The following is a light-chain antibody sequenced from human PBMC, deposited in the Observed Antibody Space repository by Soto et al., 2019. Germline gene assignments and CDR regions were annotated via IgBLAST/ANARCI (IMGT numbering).Light chain of an antibody. CDR3: QQYGDLPRYT. V-gene: IGKV3-20*01. Sequence: VLTQSPATLSLSPGESATLTCRASRRVSAGYLAWYQQKPGQAPRLLIYGASRRAPGIPDRFSGIASGTDFTLTIFRLEPEDFAVFYCQQYGDLPRYTFGQGTRLE. J-gene: IGKJ2*01. CDR2: GAS. CDR1: RRVSAGY.